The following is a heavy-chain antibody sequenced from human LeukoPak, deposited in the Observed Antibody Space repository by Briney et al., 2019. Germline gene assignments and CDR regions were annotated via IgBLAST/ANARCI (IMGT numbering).Heavy chain of an antibody. J-gene: IGHJ4*02. V-gene: IGHV4-59*01. CDR2: VSDGGRT. CDR1: GGSITSYY. D-gene: IGHD1-14*01. Sequence: PSETLSLTCSVSGGSITSYYWSWIRQPPGQGLEWIGHVSDGGRTTYSPSLRSRVSISVDTSKNQFSLKLNSVTAADTAVYFCARASTTFDDWGQGTLVTVSS. CDR3: ARASTTFDD.